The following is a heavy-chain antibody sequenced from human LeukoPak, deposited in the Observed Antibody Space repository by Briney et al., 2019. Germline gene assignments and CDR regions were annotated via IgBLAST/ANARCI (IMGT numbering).Heavy chain of an antibody. Sequence: GGALRLSCSASGFTFNSYSMHWVGQAPGKGLEYVSAVSSYGGGSYYADSVKGRFTISRHNSKNTVDLQMSSLRVEDTALYYCIKDFSFCTTTSCYGAGYPAFDVWGQGTTVTVSS. D-gene: IGHD2-2*01. J-gene: IGHJ3*01. CDR3: IKDFSFCTTTSCYGAGYPAFDV. V-gene: IGHV3-64D*06. CDR1: GFTFNSYS. CDR2: VSSYGGGS.